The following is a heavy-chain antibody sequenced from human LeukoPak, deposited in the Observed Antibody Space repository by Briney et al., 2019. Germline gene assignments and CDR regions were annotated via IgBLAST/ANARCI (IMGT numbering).Heavy chain of an antibody. D-gene: IGHD4-17*01. J-gene: IGHJ6*02. CDR2: IKEDGSEK. Sequence: QPGGSLRLSCAASGITFSNSWMCWVRQAPGKGLEWVANIKEDGSEKYYVNSVKGRFTISRDNAKNTLYLQMNSLRAEDTAVYYCAKYRSTVTTGSNYYYGMDVWGQGTTVTVSS. CDR1: GITFSNSW. CDR3: AKYRSTVTTGSNYYYGMDV. V-gene: IGHV3-7*03.